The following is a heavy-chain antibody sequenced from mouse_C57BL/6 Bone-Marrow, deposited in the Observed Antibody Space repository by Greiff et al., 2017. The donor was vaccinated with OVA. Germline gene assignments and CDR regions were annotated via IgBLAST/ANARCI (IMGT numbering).Heavy chain of an antibody. V-gene: IGHV1-54*01. CDR2: INPASGGT. J-gene: IGHJ4*01. Sequence: VQLQQSGAELVRPGTSVKVSCKASGYAFTNYLIEWVKQRPGQGLEWIGVINPASGGTNYNEKFKGKATLTADKSSSTAYMQLSSLTSEDSAVYFCARMYYGSSYRNAMDYWGQGTSVTVSS. D-gene: IGHD1-1*01. CDR3: ARMYYGSSYRNAMDY. CDR1: GYAFTNYL.